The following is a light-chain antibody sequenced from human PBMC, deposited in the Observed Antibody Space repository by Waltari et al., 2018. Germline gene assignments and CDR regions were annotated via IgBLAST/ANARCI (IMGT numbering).Light chain of an antibody. CDR3: CSYVGLGTYV. J-gene: IGLJ1*01. CDR2: EVT. CDR1: SSAVGIYNL. Sequence: QSGLAQPASASGSPGQSSTITCTGTSSAVGIYNLVSWYQQRPGKAPSLWIYEVTKRAPVTSDRFSAAQSGNSASLSISGLQAQEDEADYYCCSYVGLGTYVFGTGTKVTV. V-gene: IGLV2-23*02.